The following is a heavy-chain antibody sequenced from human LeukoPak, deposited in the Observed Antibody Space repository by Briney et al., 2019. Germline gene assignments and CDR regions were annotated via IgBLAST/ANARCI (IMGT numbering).Heavy chain of an antibody. J-gene: IGHJ4*02. V-gene: IGHV3-21*05. Sequence: GGSLRLSCAASGFTFSSYGMSWVRQAPGKGLEYLSYISGSGSDIIYADSVRGRFTISRDNAKNSLYLQMNSLRAEDTAVYYCTRSARPLDSWGQGTLVTVSS. CDR3: TRSARPLDS. CDR2: ISGSGSDI. D-gene: IGHD6-25*01. CDR1: GFTFSSYG.